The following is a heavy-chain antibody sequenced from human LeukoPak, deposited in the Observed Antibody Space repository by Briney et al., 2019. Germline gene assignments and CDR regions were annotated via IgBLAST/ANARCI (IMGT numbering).Heavy chain of an antibody. J-gene: IGHJ4*02. CDR3: ARATLYDYYFNY. D-gene: IGHD5/OR15-5a*01. CDR2: INPSGGST. CDR1: GYTFTNYY. V-gene: IGHV1-46*01. Sequence: ASVKVSCKASGYTFTNYYMHWVRQAPGQGLEWMGIINPSGGSTSYAQKFQGRVTMTRDTSTSTVYMELSSLRSEDTAAYYCARATLYDYYFNYWGQGTLVTVSS.